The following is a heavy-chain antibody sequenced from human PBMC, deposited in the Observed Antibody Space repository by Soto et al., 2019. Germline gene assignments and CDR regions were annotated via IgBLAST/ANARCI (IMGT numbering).Heavy chain of an antibody. J-gene: IGHJ5*02. CDR2: IHDSGST. CDR3: AGQWAAGYGAFDP. D-gene: IGHD3-9*01. Sequence: QVKLQESGPGLEKPSGTLSLTCAVSGGSISSDRWWTWVRQAPGKGLEWIGEIHDSGSTNYNLSLKSRVTISIDKSKNQFSLEMTSVTAAETDIYYCAGQWAAGYGAFDPWGQGTLVTVSS. CDR1: GGSISSDRW. V-gene: IGHV4-4*02.